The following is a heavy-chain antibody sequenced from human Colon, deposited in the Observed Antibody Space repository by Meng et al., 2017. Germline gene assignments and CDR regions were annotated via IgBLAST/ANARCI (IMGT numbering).Heavy chain of an antibody. V-gene: IGHV4-4*02. CDR1: GGSISRSDW. Sequence: VWLQESGPGLVKPSETLSLPCAVPGGSISRSDWWSWVRQPPGKGLEWIGETSHSGSTNYSPSLKSRVTISLDKSKNQLSLKLNSVTAADTAVYYCASSDYYRSDYWGQGTLVTVSS. J-gene: IGHJ4*02. D-gene: IGHD3-22*01. CDR3: ASSDYYRSDY. CDR2: TSHSGST.